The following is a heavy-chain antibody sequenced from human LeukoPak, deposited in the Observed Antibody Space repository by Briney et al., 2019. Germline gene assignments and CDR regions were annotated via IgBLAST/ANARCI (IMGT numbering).Heavy chain of an antibody. CDR2: IYYSGST. CDR1: GGSISSSSYY. V-gene: IGHV4-39*01. D-gene: IGHD2-15*01. CDR3: ARQNCSGGSCYSWVPHNWFDP. J-gene: IGHJ5*02. Sequence: PSGTLSLTCSVSGGSISSSSYYWGWIRQPPGKGLEWIGSIYYSGSTYYNPSLKSRVTISVDTSKNQFSLKLSSVTAADTAVYYCARQNCSGGSCYSWVPHNWFDPWGQGTLVTVSS.